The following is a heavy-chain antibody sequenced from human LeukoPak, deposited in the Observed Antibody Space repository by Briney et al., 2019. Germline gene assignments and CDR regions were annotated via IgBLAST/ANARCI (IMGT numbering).Heavy chain of an antibody. CDR2: ISAYNGNT. J-gene: IGHJ4*02. V-gene: IGHV1-18*01. CDR3: ASGSSGYCAQY. Sequence: ASVKVSCKASGYTFTSYGISWVRQAPGQGLEWMGWISAYNGNTNYAQKLQGRVTMTTDTSTSTAYMELSSLRSEDTAVYYCASGSSGYCAQYWGQGTLVTVSS. CDR1: GYTFTSYG. D-gene: IGHD3-22*01.